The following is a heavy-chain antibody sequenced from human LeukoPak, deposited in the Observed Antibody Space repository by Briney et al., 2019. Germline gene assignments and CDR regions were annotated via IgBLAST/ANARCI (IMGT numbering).Heavy chain of an antibody. CDR2: INHSGST. V-gene: IGHV4-34*01. Sequence: SETLSLTCAVYGGSFSGYYWSWIRQPPGKGLEWIGEINHSGSTNYKPSLKSRVTISVDTSKNQLSLKLSSVTAADTAVYYCARRVAVAAPFDYWGQGTLVTVSS. D-gene: IGHD6-19*01. J-gene: IGHJ4*02. CDR1: GGSFSGYY. CDR3: ARRVAVAAPFDY.